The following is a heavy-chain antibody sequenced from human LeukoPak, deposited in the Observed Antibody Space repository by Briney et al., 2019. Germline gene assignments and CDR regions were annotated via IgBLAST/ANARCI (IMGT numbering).Heavy chain of an antibody. J-gene: IGHJ4*02. CDR2: IYSGGST. CDR3: ARDIPYDSSGYGLGY. CDR1: GCTDSNYY. Sequence: PGGSLTLSCAASGCTDSNYYMSWLRQAPGRELDWVSVIYSGGSTYYADSVKGRFTISRDNSKNTLYLQMNSLRAEDTAVYYCARDIPYDSSGYGLGYWGQGTLVTVSS. D-gene: IGHD3-22*01. V-gene: IGHV3-66*02.